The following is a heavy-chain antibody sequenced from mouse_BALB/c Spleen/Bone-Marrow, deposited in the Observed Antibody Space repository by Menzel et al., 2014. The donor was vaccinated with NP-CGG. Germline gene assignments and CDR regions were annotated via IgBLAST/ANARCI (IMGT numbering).Heavy chain of an antibody. Sequence: QVQLQQSGAELVKPGASVKLSCKASDYTFTSYYMFWVKQRPGQGLEWIGEINPSNVDTNFNEKFKSKATLTVDKSSNTAYMQLSSLTSEDSAVYYSSRGYYGSTYYYAMDYWGQGTSVTVS. CDR3: SRGYYGSTYYYAMDY. CDR2: INPSNVDT. V-gene: IGHV1S81*02. D-gene: IGHD1-1*01. J-gene: IGHJ4*01. CDR1: DYTFTSYY.